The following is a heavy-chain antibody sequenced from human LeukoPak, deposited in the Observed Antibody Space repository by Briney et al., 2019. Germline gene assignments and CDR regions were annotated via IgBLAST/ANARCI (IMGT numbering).Heavy chain of an antibody. CDR2: IYTSEST. Sequence: SETLSLTCTVSGASISTYYWSWIRQPAGKGLEWIGHIYTSESTNYNPSPKSRVTMSVDTSKNQFSLKLTSVTAADTAVYYCARVYYDSTGYYYRTRYYFDFWGQGTLVTVSS. D-gene: IGHD3-22*01. CDR3: ARVYYDSTGYYYRTRYYFDF. J-gene: IGHJ4*02. V-gene: IGHV4-4*07. CDR1: GASISTYY.